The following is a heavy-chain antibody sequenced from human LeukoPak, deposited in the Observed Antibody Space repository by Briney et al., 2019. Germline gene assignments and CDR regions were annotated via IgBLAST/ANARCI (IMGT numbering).Heavy chain of an antibody. J-gene: IGHJ5*02. D-gene: IGHD6-19*01. CDR2: ISAYNGNT. Sequence: ASVKVSCKASGYTFTSYGISWVRQAPGQGLEWMGWISAYNGNTNYAQKLQGRVTMTTGTSTSTAYMELRSLRSDDTAVYYCARDTRIAVAGTNWFDPWGQGTLVTVSS. CDR1: GYTFTSYG. CDR3: ARDTRIAVAGTNWFDP. V-gene: IGHV1-18*01.